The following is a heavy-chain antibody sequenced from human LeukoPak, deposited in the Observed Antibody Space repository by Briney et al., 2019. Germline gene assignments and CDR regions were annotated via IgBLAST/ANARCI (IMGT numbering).Heavy chain of an antibody. Sequence: ASVRVSCKASGYPFLSYGISWVRQAPGQGLEWLGWIGTYSANTAYAPSFQGRVTMTTDTSTSTVYMELRSLTSDDTAMYYCARDGGPWGHGTLVTVSS. J-gene: IGHJ5*02. CDR1: GYPFLSYG. V-gene: IGHV1-18*01. CDR2: IGTYSANT. CDR3: ARDGGP. D-gene: IGHD3-16*01.